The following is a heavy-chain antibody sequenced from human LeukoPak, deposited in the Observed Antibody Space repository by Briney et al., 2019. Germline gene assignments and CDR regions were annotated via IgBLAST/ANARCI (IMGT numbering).Heavy chain of an antibody. CDR2: IYPGDSDT. CDR3: ARRTFDMNYYYYMDV. Sequence: GESLKISCKGSGYSFTSYWIGWVRQMPGKGLGWMGIIYPGDSDTRYSPSFQGQVTISADKSISTAYLQWSSLKASDTAMYYCARRTFDMNYYYYMDVWGKGTRSPSP. CDR1: GYSFTSYW. J-gene: IGHJ6*03. V-gene: IGHV5-51*01. D-gene: IGHD2/OR15-2a*01.